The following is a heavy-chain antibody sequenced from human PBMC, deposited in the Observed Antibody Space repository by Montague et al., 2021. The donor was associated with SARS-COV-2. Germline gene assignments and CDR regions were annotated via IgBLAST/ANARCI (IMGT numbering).Heavy chain of an antibody. J-gene: IGHJ4*02. CDR1: GGSFSGYY. Sequence: SETLSLTCAVSGGSFSGYYWSWIRQPPGKGLEWIGEINHSGYTNYNPSLKSRITISVDTSKNQFSLRLSSVTAADTAVFYCARPRGIAVAGSLAFDYWGQGTLVTVSS. D-gene: IGHD6-19*01. CDR2: INHSGYT. V-gene: IGHV4-34*01. CDR3: ARPRGIAVAGSLAFDY.